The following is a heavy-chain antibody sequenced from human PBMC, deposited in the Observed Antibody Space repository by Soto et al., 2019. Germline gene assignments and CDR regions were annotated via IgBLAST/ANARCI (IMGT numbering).Heavy chain of an antibody. D-gene: IGHD6-19*01. V-gene: IGHV4-59*01. Sequence: SETLSLTCTVSGGYISGYYWSWLRQPPGKGLEWIGYMYYSGSTKSNPSLKNRVTISLDTTKNQSSLKVTSVTAADTAVYYCANFKGYSSGWFDYWSEGTLVTVSS. CDR2: MYYSGST. CDR1: GGYISGYY. J-gene: IGHJ4*02. CDR3: ANFKGYSSGWFDY.